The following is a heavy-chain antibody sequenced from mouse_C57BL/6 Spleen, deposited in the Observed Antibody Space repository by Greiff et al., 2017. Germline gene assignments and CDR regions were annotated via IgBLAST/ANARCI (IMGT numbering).Heavy chain of an antibody. V-gene: IGHV10-3*01. Sequence: EVQLVESGGGLVQPKGSLKLSCAASGFTFNTYAMHWVRQAPGKGLEWVARIRSKSSNYATYYANSVKDRFTISRDYSQSMLYLQMYNLKTEDTAMYYCVRDGSSYYAMDYWGQGTSVTVSS. CDR1: GFTFNTYA. CDR3: VRDGSSYYAMDY. D-gene: IGHD1-1*01. J-gene: IGHJ4*01. CDR2: IRSKSSNYAT.